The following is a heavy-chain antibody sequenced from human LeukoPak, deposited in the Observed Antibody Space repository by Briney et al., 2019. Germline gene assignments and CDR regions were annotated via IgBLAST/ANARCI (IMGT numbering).Heavy chain of an antibody. V-gene: IGHV3-48*03. J-gene: IGHJ4*02. CDR1: GFTFSSYE. CDR3: ARDSLFYYDSSGPFDY. CDR2: ISSSGSTI. Sequence: GGSLRLSCAASGFTFSSYEMNWVRQAPGKGLEWVSYISSSGSTIYYADSVKGRFTTSRDNAKNSLYLQMNSLRAEDTAVYYCARDSLFYYDSSGPFDYWGQGTLVTVSS. D-gene: IGHD3-22*01.